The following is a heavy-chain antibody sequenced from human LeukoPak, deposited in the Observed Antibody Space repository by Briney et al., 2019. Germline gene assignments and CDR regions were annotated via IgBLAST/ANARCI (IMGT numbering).Heavy chain of an antibody. Sequence: SETLSLTCTVSGGSISSGGYYWSWIRQHPGKGLEWIGYIYYSRSTYYNPSLKSRVTISVDTSKNQFSLKLSSVTAADTAVYYCARGLITYYYDSSGSPELFFDYWGQGTLVTVSS. J-gene: IGHJ4*02. CDR2: IYYSRST. D-gene: IGHD3-22*01. CDR3: ARGLITYYYDSSGSPELFFDY. CDR1: GGSISSGGYY. V-gene: IGHV4-31*03.